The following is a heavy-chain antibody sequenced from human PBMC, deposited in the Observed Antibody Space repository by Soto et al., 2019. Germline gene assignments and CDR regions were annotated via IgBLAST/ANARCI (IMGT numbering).Heavy chain of an antibody. D-gene: IGHD3-10*01. J-gene: IGHJ5*02. CDR2: IYYSGST. CDR1: GGSISSSSYY. Sequence: SETLSLTCTVSGGSISSSSYYWGWIRQPPGKGLEWIGSIYYSGSTYYNPSLKSRVTISVDTSKNQFSLKLSSVTAADTAVYYCARIRMVRGVINWFDPWGQGTLVTVSS. V-gene: IGHV4-39*01. CDR3: ARIRMVRGVINWFDP.